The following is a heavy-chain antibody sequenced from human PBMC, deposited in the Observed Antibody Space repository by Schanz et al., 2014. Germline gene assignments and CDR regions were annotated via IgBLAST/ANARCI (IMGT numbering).Heavy chain of an antibody. V-gene: IGHV3-11*01. D-gene: IGHD2-15*01. J-gene: IGHJ4*02. CDR2: ISSTGTTI. CDR1: GFSVSSNF. Sequence: QVQLVESGGGMVQPGRSLRLSCAGSGFSVSSNFMTWVRQAPGKGLEWISYISSTGTTIHYADSVKGRFTISRDNSDNTLFLQMNSLRAEDTAVYYCAKVREWWPYYFDYWGQGTLVTVSS. CDR3: AKVREWWPYYFDY.